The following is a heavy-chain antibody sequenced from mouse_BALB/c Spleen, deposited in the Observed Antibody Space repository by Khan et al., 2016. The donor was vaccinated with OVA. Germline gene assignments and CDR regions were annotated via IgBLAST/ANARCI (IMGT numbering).Heavy chain of an antibody. CDR3: ARAGWDVFAY. V-gene: IGHV1-77*01. J-gene: IGHJ3*01. Sequence: QVQLKQSGPELVKPGASVKMSCKASGYTFTDYVMNWVKQRTGQGLEWIGQIYPGSDGTYYNEKFKGKATLTADRSSSTAYMQPSRLTAEDAAVYFCARAGWDVFAYWGQGTLVTVSA. CDR2: IYPGSDGT. CDR1: GYTFTDYV. D-gene: IGHD4-1*01.